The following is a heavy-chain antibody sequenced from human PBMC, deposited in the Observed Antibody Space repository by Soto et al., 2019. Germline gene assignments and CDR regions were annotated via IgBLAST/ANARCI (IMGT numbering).Heavy chain of an antibody. Sequence: QVQLVESGGGVVQPGRSLRLSCAASGFTFSSYAMHWVRQAPGKGLEWVAVISYDGSYKYYADSVKGRFTISRDNSKNTLYLQMNSLRAEDTAVYYCARDDALGELSPRLDYWGQGTLVTVSS. CDR3: ARDDALGELSPRLDY. V-gene: IGHV3-30-3*01. CDR2: ISYDGSYK. J-gene: IGHJ4*02. CDR1: GFTFSSYA. D-gene: IGHD3-16*02.